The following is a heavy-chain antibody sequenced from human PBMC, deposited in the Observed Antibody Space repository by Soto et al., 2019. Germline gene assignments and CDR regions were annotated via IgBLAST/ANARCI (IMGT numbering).Heavy chain of an antibody. CDR3: ARVKTTVTAQDGFDI. V-gene: IGHV4-38-2*01. CDR2: IYHSGNT. D-gene: IGHD4-17*01. Sequence: SETLSLTCVVSGYPISSGYYWGWIRQPPGTGLEWIGSIYHSGNTYYNPSLKSRVTISVDTSKNQFSLKLNSVTAADTAVYYCARVKTTVTAQDGFDIWGQGTKVTVSS. CDR1: GYPISSGYY. J-gene: IGHJ3*02.